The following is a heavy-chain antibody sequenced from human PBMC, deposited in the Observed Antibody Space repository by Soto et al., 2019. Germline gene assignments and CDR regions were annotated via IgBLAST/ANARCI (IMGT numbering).Heavy chain of an antibody. V-gene: IGHV4-4*02. CDR2: IYHSGST. CDR1: GGSISSSNW. J-gene: IGHJ5*02. CDR3: ARAPRNQRYYDFWSVYSRWFDP. D-gene: IGHD3-3*01. Sequence: PSETLSLTCAVSGGSISSSNWWSWVRQPPGKGLEWIGEIYHSGSTNYNPSLKSRVTISVDTSKNQFSLKLSSVTAADTAVYYCARAPRNQRYYDFWSVYSRWFDPWGQGTLVTVSS.